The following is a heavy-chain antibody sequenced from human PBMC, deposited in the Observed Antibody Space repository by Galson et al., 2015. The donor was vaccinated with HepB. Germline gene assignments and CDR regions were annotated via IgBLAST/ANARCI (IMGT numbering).Heavy chain of an antibody. D-gene: IGHD2-2*02. V-gene: IGHV3-15*01. CDR3: TTTFSPSAAIYRMDV. Sequence: SLRLSCAASGFTFSNAWMSWVRQAPGKGLEWVGRIKSKTDGGTTDYAAPVKGRFTISRDDSKNTLYLQMNSLKTEDTAVYYCTTTFSPSAAIYRMDVWGKGTTVTVSS. CDR2: IKSKTDGGTT. J-gene: IGHJ6*04. CDR1: GFTFSNAW.